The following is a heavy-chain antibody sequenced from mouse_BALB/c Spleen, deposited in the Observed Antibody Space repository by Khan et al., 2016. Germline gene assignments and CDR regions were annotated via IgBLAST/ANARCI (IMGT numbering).Heavy chain of an antibody. Sequence: VQLQESGAELAKPGASVKMSCKASGYTFTTYWMHWVKQRPGQGLEWIGYINPSTGYTEYNQKFKDKATLTADKSSSTAYMQLSSLTSEDSAVXYCARDLDYWGQVTTLTVSS. CDR1: GYTFTTYW. CDR2: INPSTGYT. V-gene: IGHV1-7*01. J-gene: IGHJ2*01. CDR3: ARDLDY.